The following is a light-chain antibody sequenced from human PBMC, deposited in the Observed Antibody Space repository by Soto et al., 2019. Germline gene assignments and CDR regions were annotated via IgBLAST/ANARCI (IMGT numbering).Light chain of an antibody. CDR3: QQVTSFPLT. V-gene: IGKV1-9*01. CDR1: QGISSY. CDR2: AAS. Sequence: DIQLTQSPSFLSASVGDRVTITCRASQGISSYLAWYQQKPGKATKLLIYAASTLQSGVPSRFSGSGSGTEFTLTISSLHPEDFATYYCQQVTSFPLTFGGGTQVDIK. J-gene: IGKJ4*01.